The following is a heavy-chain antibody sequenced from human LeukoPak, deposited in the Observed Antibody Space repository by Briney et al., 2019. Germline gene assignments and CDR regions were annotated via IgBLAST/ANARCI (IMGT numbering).Heavy chain of an antibody. J-gene: IGHJ6*03. CDR3: ARVGVGYYYYMDV. CDR1: GYTFIGYY. CDR2: INPNSGGT. Sequence: GASVKVSCKASGYTFIGYYMHWVRQAPGQGLEWMGWINPNSGGTNYAQKFQGRVTMTRDTSISTAYMELSRLRSDDTAVYYCARVGVGYYYYMDVWGKGTTVTISS. V-gene: IGHV1-2*02.